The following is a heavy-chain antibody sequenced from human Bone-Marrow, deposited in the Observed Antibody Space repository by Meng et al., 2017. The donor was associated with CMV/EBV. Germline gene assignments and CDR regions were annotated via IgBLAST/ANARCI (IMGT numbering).Heavy chain of an antibody. CDR3: AHRPHGTYDSNHFDY. CDR2: IYWNDDK. V-gene: IGHV2-5*01. Sequence: SGPTLLKPTQTLTLTYTFSGFPLSTSGVGVGWTRQPPGKALEWLALIYWNDDKRYSPSLKSSLTITKVTSKNQVVLTMTNMDPVDTATYYCAHRPHGTYDSNHFDYWGQGTRVTCSS. D-gene: IGHD3-22*01. J-gene: IGHJ4*02. CDR1: GFPLSTSGVG.